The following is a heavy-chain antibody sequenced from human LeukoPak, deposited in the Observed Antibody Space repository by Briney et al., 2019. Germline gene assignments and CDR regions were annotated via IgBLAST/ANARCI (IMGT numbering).Heavy chain of an antibody. V-gene: IGHV4-38-2*02. CDR3: ARMGYYYDSSGYYRDYYYYMDV. CDR1: GYSISSGYY. CDR2: IYHSGST. Sequence: SETLSLTCTVSGYSISSGYYWGWIRQPPGKGLEWIGSIYHSGSTYYNPSLKSRVTISVDTSKNQFSLKLSSVTAADTAVYYCARMGYYYDSSGYYRDYYYYMDVWGKGTTVTVSS. D-gene: IGHD3-22*01. J-gene: IGHJ6*03.